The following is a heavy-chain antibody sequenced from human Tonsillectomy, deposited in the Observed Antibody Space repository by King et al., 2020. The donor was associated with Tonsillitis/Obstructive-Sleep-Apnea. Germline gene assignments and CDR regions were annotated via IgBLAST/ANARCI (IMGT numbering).Heavy chain of an antibody. Sequence: VQLVESGGGVVQPGRSLRLSCAASGFTFSNYAIHWVRQAPGKGLEWVAVISYDGSNKYYTDSVKGRFTISRDNSKNTLYLQMNSLRAEDPAVYYCARAGDYLDYYYYMDVWGKGTTVTVSS. CDR2: ISYDGSNK. V-gene: IGHV3-30*10. J-gene: IGHJ6*03. D-gene: IGHD4-17*01. CDR3: ARAGDYLDYYYYMDV. CDR1: GFTFSNYA.